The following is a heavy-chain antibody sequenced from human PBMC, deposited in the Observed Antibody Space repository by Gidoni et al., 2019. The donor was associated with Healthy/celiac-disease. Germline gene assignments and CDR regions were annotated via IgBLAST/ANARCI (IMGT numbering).Heavy chain of an antibody. V-gene: IGHV3-33*01. CDR3: ARDASGSYYY. CDR2: IWYDGSNK. D-gene: IGHD1-26*01. CDR1: GFTFSSYG. Sequence: QVQLVESGGGVVQPGRSLRLSCAASGFTFSSYGMHWVRQAPGKGLEWVAVIWYDGSNKYYADSVKCRFTISRANSKHTLYLQMNSLRAEDTAVYYCARDASGSYYYWGQGTLVTVSS. J-gene: IGHJ4*02.